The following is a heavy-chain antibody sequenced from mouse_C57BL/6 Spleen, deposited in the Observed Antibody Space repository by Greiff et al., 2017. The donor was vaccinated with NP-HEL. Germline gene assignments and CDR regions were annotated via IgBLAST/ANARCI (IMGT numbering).Heavy chain of an antibody. CDR1: GFTFSSYA. Sequence: EVKLMESGGGLVKPGGSLKLSCAASGFTFSSYAMSWVRQTPEKRLEWVATISDGGSYTYYPDNVKGRFTISRDNAKNNLYLQMSHLKSEDTAMYYCARIYYGNYNYFDYWGQGTTLTVSS. CDR2: ISDGGSYT. V-gene: IGHV5-4*03. CDR3: ARIYYGNYNYFDY. J-gene: IGHJ2*01. D-gene: IGHD2-1*01.